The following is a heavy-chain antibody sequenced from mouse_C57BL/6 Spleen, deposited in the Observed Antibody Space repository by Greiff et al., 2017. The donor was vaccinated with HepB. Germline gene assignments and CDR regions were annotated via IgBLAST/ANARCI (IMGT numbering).Heavy chain of an antibody. V-gene: IGHV1-19*01. CDR2: INPYNGGT. J-gene: IGHJ2*01. D-gene: IGHD1-1*01. CDR3: ARRHGRSQYYFDY. CDR1: GYTFTDYY. Sequence: EVQLQQSGPVLVKPGASVKMSCKASGYTFTDYYMNWVKQSHGKSLEWIGVINPYNGGTSYNQKFKGKATLTVDKSSSTAYMELNSLTSEDSAVYYCARRHGRSQYYFDYWGQGTTLTVSS.